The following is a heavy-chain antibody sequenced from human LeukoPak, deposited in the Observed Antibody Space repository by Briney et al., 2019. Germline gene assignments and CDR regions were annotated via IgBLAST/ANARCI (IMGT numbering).Heavy chain of an antibody. J-gene: IGHJ5*02. Sequence: GGSLRLSCAASGFTFSSYGMHWVRQAPGKGLEYVSAISSNGGSTYYANSVKGRFTISRDNSKNTLYLQMGSLRAEDMAVYYCARGRYPPLDNWFDPWGQGTLVTVSS. V-gene: IGHV3-64*01. CDR3: ARGRYPPLDNWFDP. CDR2: ISSNGGST. D-gene: IGHD1-14*01. CDR1: GFTFSSYG.